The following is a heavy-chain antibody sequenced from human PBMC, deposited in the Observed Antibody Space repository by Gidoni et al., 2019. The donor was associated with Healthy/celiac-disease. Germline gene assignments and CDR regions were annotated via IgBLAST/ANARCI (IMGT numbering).Heavy chain of an antibody. J-gene: IGHJ5*02. D-gene: IGHD3-3*01. CDR2: IYYSGST. CDR3: ARSYYDFWSGYFGWFDP. Sequence: QLQLQESGPGLVKPSETLSLTCTVSGVSISSSSYYWAWIRQPPGKGLEGIGSIYYSGSTYYNPSLKSRVTISVDTSKNQFSLKLSSVTAADTAVYYCARSYYDFWSGYFGWFDPWGQGTLVTVSS. CDR1: GVSISSSSYY. V-gene: IGHV4-39*07.